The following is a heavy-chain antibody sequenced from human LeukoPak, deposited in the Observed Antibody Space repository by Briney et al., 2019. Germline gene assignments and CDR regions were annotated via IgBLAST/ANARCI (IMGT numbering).Heavy chain of an antibody. V-gene: IGHV3-7*01. Sequence: PGGSLRLPCAASGFTFSNYWIIWVRQAPGKGLEWVANIRGDGSLKYYVDSVKGRFTISRDNAKNSLYLQMNSLRAEDMAIYYCARDSGGFSSVYYDAFDFWGQGTVVTVSS. J-gene: IGHJ3*01. CDR1: GFTFSNYW. CDR2: IRGDGSLK. CDR3: ARDSGGFSSVYYDAFDF. D-gene: IGHD5/OR15-5a*01.